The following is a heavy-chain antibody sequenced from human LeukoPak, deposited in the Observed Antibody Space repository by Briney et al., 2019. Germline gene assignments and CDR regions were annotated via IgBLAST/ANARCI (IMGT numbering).Heavy chain of an antibody. V-gene: IGHV3-30*18. CDR2: ISYDGSNK. CDR1: GFTFSSYG. J-gene: IGHJ6*02. D-gene: IGHD3-3*01. Sequence: GGSLRLSCAASGFTFSSYGMHWVRQAPGKGLEWVAVISYDGSNKYYADSVKGRFTISRDNSKNTLYLQMNSLRAEDTAVYYCAKDLNEITIFGVVIRNYYYYGMDVWGQGTTVTVSS. CDR3: AKDLNEITIFGVVIRNYYYYGMDV.